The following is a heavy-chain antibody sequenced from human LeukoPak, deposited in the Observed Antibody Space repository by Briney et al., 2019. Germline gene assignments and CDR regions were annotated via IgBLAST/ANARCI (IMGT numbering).Heavy chain of an antibody. CDR2: IRSKATGETT. CDR3: TTVTALVLNDWGSSPSS. CDR1: GFTFTDAW. J-gene: IGHJ5*02. V-gene: IGHV3-15*07. D-gene: IGHD7-27*01. Sequence: SGGSLRLSCAASGFTFTDAWMSWVRQAPGKGLQWVGRIRSKATGETTDYAAPVKGRFTISRDDSENTLYLQMNSPKTEDTAVYYCTTVTALVLNDWGSSPSSWGQGTLVTVSS.